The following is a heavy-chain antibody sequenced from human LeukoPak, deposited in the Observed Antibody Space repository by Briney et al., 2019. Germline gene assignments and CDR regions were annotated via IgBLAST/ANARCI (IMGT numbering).Heavy chain of an antibody. CDR1: GFTSSSYW. CDR2: INSDGSST. V-gene: IGHV3-74*01. D-gene: IGHD1-1*01. CDR3: ARAWYNWNDYAALQDY. J-gene: IGHJ4*02. Sequence: GGSLRLSCAASGFTSSSYWMHWVRQAPGKGLVWVSRINSDGSSTSYADSVKGRFTISRDNAKNTLYLQMNSLRAEDTAVYYCARAWYNWNDYAALQDYWGQGTLVTVSS.